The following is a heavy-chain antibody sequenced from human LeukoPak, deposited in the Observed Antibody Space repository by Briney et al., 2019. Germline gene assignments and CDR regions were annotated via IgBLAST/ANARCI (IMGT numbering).Heavy chain of an antibody. V-gene: IGHV3-23*01. CDR1: RFTFSSYA. D-gene: IGHD4-17*01. CDR2: ISGSGDNT. J-gene: IGHJ4*02. Sequence: GGSLRLSCAASRFTFSSYAMNWVRQAPGKGLDWVSTISGSGDNTHYADSVKGRFTVSRDNSKNTLYLQMNSLRVEDTAIYYCAKDRDYAFDYWGQGTLVTVSS. CDR3: AKDRDYAFDY.